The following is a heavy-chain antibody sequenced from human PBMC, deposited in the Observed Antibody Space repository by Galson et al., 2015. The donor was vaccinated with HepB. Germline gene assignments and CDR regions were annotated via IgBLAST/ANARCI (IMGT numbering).Heavy chain of an antibody. Sequence: SETLSLTCAVYGGSFSGYYWSWIRQPPRKGLEWIGEINHSGSTNYNPSLKSRVTISVDTSKNQFSLKLSSVTAADTAVYYCARGRGVLTGYHDYWGQGTLVTVSS. CDR1: GGSFSGYY. CDR2: INHSGST. V-gene: IGHV4-34*01. D-gene: IGHD3-9*01. CDR3: ARGRGVLTGYHDY. J-gene: IGHJ4*02.